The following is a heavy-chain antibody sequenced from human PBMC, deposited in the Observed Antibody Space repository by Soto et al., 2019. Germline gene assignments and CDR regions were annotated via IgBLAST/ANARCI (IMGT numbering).Heavy chain of an antibody. V-gene: IGHV4-59*01. CDR3: ARGYYDSRGSSNTFDI. CDR1: GASISRSY. Sequence: PSETLSLTCTVSGASISRSYWSWIRQPPGKGLEWIGYIYHSGSTNYNPSLTSRVTISVDTSKNQFSLKLSSVTAADTAVYYCARGYYDSRGSSNTFDIWGQGTMVTVSS. CDR2: IYHSGST. J-gene: IGHJ3*02. D-gene: IGHD3-22*01.